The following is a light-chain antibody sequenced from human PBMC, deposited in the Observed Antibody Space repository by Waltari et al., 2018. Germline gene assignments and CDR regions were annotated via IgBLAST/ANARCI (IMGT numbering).Light chain of an antibody. Sequence: QSVLTQPPSASGTPGQRVTISFSGSSSNIGRNTVNWDQQLPGTSPKLLIYSHNQRPSGVPVRFSGSKSGTSASLAISGLQSEDEADYYCAAWDDSLNGYVFGTGTKVTVL. CDR2: SHN. CDR1: SSNIGRNT. V-gene: IGLV1-44*01. J-gene: IGLJ1*01. CDR3: AAWDDSLNGYV.